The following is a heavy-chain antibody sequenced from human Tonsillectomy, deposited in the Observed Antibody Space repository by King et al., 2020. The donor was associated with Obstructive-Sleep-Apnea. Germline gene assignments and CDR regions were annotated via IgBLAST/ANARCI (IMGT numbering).Heavy chain of an antibody. CDR3: ARRHGDHYFDH. D-gene: IGHD4-17*01. CDR2: MYHSGST. J-gene: IGHJ4*02. CDR1: GYSISSGYY. Sequence: QMQLQESGPGLVKPSETLSLTCTVSGYSISSGYYWGWIRQPPGKGLEWIGSMYHSGSTYYNPSLKSRVTISVDTSKNQFSLKLSSVTAADTAVYYCARRHGDHYFDHWGQGTLVTVSS. V-gene: IGHV4-38-2*02.